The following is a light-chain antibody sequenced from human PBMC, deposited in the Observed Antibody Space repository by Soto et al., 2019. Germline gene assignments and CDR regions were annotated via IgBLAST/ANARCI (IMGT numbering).Light chain of an antibody. CDR1: STDVGTYNL. CDR2: EGT. V-gene: IGLV2-23*03. J-gene: IGLJ2*01. CDR3: CTYGGSSTFE. Sequence: SALTQPASVSGSPGQSITISCTGPSTDVGTYNLVSWYQQHPGRAPKLIIYEGTKRPSGVSNRFFGYQSGDTASLTISGLQAEDEGDYHCCTYGGSSTFEFGGWTKVTVL.